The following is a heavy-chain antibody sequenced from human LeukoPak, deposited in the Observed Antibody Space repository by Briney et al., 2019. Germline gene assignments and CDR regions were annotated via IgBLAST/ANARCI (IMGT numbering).Heavy chain of an antibody. V-gene: IGHV3-73*01. D-gene: IGHD3-16*01. CDR1: GFTFSGSA. Sequence: PGGSLRLSCAASGFTFSGSAMHWVRQASGKGLEWIGRIRSKANSYATAYAASVKGRFTISRDDSKNMAYLQMNSLKTEDTAVYYCAKDTNDYVWGSLGLFDYWGQGTLVTVSS. CDR2: IRSKANSYAT. CDR3: AKDTNDYVWGSLGLFDY. J-gene: IGHJ4*02.